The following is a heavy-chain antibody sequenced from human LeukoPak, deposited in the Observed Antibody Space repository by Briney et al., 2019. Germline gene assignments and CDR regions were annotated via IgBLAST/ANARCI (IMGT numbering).Heavy chain of an antibody. CDR3: AKDRNYGDYKDWFDP. Sequence: GGSLRLSCAASGFTFGTYGMHWVRQAPGKGLEWVAVTWYDGSKNYYADSVKGRSTISRDNSKNTLYLQMDSLRAEDTAVYYCAKDRNYGDYKDWFDPWGQGTLVTVSS. D-gene: IGHD4-17*01. CDR1: GFTFGTYG. J-gene: IGHJ5*02. V-gene: IGHV3-33*06. CDR2: TWYDGSKN.